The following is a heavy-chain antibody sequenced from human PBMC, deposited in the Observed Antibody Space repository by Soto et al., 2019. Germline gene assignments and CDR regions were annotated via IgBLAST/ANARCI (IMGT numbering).Heavy chain of an antibody. D-gene: IGHD2-15*01. J-gene: IGHJ4*02. CDR3: AKDPGPILGYCSGGSCYGSFSSRLDQSPLC. CDR2: ISGSGGST. V-gene: IGHV3-23*01. CDR1: GFTFSSYA. Sequence: EVQLLESGGGLVQPGGSLRLSCAASGFTFSSYAMSWVRQAPGKGLEWVSAISGSGGSTYYADSVKGRFTISRDNSKNTLYLQMNSLRAEDTAVYYCAKDPGPILGYCSGGSCYGSFSSRLDQSPLCWGQGTLVTVSS.